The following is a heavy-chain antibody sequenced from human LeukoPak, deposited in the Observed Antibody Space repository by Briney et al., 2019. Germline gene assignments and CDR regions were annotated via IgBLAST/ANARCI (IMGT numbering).Heavy chain of an antibody. CDR1: GFTFSDYS. Sequence: PGRTLSLSCAASGFTFSDYSMHWVRQAPGKGLEWVAVIAYDGSHKYFADSVKGRFTISRDNSKNTLYLQMNSLRAEDTAVYYCARDFAHDSNGALLDCWGQGTLVTVSS. V-gene: IGHV3-30*04. CDR3: ARDFAHDSNGALLDC. CDR2: IAYDGSHK. J-gene: IGHJ4*02. D-gene: IGHD3-22*01.